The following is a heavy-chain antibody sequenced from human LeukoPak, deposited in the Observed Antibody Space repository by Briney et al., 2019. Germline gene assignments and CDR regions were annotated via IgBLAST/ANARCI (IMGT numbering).Heavy chain of an antibody. V-gene: IGHV1-18*01. CDR1: GYTFTSYD. Sequence: ASVKVSCKASGYTFTSYDFSWVRQAPGQGLEWMGWISVYNGNTNYAQKLQGRVAMTTDTSTTTAYMELRSLRSDDTAVYYCARRTTSGRLDYWGQGTLVTVSS. CDR3: ARRTTSGRLDY. D-gene: IGHD3-10*01. CDR2: ISVYNGNT. J-gene: IGHJ4*02.